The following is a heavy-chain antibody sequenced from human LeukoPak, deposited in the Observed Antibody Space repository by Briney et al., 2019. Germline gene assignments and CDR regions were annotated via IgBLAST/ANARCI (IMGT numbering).Heavy chain of an antibody. D-gene: IGHD3-22*01. Sequence: SETLSLTCTVSGGSIRSSYYYWSWIRQPPGKGLEWIGYIYYSGSTNYNPSLKSRVTISVDTSKNQFSLKLSSVTAADTAVYYCARQYWGTLVVFDYWGQGTLVTVSS. CDR1: GGSIRSSYYY. CDR3: ARQYWGTLVVFDY. CDR2: IYYSGST. J-gene: IGHJ4*02. V-gene: IGHV4-61*01.